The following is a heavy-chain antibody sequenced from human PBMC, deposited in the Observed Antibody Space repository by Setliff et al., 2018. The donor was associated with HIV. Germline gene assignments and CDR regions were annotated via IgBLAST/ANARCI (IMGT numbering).Heavy chain of an antibody. CDR2: ITTSGAN. D-gene: IGHD5-18*01. CDR1: GGSVSGHY. J-gene: IGHJ5*02. CDR3: STWNTTIDEDA. Sequence: SETLSLTCAVYGGSVSGHYLGWFRQPQGKGLEWIGEITTSGANNYLPSLKSRVTMSLDTSKNQFSLKMTSVTAADTALDYCSTWNTTIDEDAWGQGTLVTVSS. V-gene: IGHV4-34*01.